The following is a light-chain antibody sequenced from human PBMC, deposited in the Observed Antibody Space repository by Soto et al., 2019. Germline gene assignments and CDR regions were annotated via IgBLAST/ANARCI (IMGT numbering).Light chain of an antibody. V-gene: IGLV2-14*01. Sequence: QSVLTQPASVSGSPGQSITISCTGTSSDVGGYKYVSWYQQHPGKAPKLMIYEVDNRPSGVSNHFSGSKSGNTASLTISGLQPEDEADYYCSSFISSGAVVFGGGTKLTVL. CDR3: SSFISSGAVV. J-gene: IGLJ3*02. CDR1: SSDVGGYKY. CDR2: EVD.